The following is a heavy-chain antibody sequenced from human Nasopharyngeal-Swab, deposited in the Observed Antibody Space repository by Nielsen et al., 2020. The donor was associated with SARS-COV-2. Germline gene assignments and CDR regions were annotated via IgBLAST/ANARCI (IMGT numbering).Heavy chain of an antibody. D-gene: IGHD2-15*01. Sequence: GGSLRLSCAASGFNIDDYAMHWVRQAPGKGLEWVSTIGSSLTYIYYADSVKGRFTIARDNARNSVYLQMNSLSVEDTAVYYCARDVVNGGFDYWGQGTLVTVSS. CDR2: IGSSLTYI. CDR3: ARDVVNGGFDY. CDR1: GFNIDDYA. V-gene: IGHV3-21*06. J-gene: IGHJ4*02.